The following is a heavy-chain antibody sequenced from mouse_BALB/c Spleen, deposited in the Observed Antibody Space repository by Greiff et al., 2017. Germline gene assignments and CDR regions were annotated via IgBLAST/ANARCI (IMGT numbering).Heavy chain of an antibody. J-gene: IGHJ2*01. V-gene: IGHV5-17*02. CDR1: GFTFSSFG. CDR2: ISSGSSTI. Sequence: EVMLVESGGGLVQPGGSRKLSCAASGFTFSSFGMHWVRQAPEKGLEWVAYISSGSSTIYYADTVKGRFTISRDNPKNTLFLQMTSLRSEDTAMYYCARGEVPGYFDYWGQGTTLTVSS. CDR3: ARGEVPGYFDY.